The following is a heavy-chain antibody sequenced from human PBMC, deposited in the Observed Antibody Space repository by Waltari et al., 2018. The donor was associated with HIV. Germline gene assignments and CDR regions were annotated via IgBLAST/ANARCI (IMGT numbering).Heavy chain of an antibody. J-gene: IGHJ6*02. CDR3: ARNRSGKGNRYFYYGLDV. CDR1: GYTYMPFD. D-gene: IGHD3-9*01. Sequence: QVTLVQSGPEVKRPGASVKISCKSYGYTYMPFDVNLLRQPARPGPEWLGGMNPNSGNTASQYIFEDRVTMTGAVSTDTAYMEMSGLTPEDTAIYYCARNRSGKGNRYFYYGLDVWGQGTPVTV. CDR2: MNPNSGNT. V-gene: IGHV1-8*02.